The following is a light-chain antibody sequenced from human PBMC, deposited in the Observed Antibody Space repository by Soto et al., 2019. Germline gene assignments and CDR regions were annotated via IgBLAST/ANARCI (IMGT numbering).Light chain of an antibody. V-gene: IGKV1-39*01. CDR2: AGY. J-gene: IGKJ2*01. Sequence: DIQMTQSPSSLSASVGDRVTITCRASQNIHTFLNWYQQKPGKAPKLLIYAGYILHSGVPSRFSGSGSGTDFTLTISSLQPEDFATYYCQESYSTPMYTFGQGTKLEI. CDR3: QESYSTPMYT. CDR1: QNIHTF.